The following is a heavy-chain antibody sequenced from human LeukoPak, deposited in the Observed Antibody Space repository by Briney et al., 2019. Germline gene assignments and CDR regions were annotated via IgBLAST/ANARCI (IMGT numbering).Heavy chain of an antibody. CDR1: GYTFTGYY. J-gene: IGHJ4*02. CDR2: INPNSGGT. V-gene: IGHV1-2*02. D-gene: IGHD3-10*01. CDR3: ARVGITMVRGAPIDY. Sequence: ASVKVSCKASGYTFTGYYMHWVRQAPGQGLEWMGWINPNSGGTNYAQKFQGRVTMTRDTSISTAYMELSRLRSDDTALYYCARVGITMVRGAPIDYWGQGTLVTVSS.